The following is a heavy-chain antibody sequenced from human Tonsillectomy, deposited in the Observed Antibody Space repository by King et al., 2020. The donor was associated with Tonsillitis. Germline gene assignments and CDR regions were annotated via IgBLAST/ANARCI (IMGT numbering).Heavy chain of an antibody. CDR1: GFTVSRNY. J-gene: IGHJ6*02. D-gene: IGHD4-17*01. CDR3: AREGSVCIRYDYRDYGDSCYYGVEV. Sequence: EVQLVESGGGLVQPGGSLRLSCAASGFTVSRNYMSWVRQAPGKGLEWVSVIYSGGSTYYADSVKGRFTISRHNAKNTVYLQMHSLRAEDTAVYYCAREGSVCIRYDYRDYGDSCYYGVEVWGQGTPVTVSS. V-gene: IGHV3-53*04. CDR2: IYSGGST.